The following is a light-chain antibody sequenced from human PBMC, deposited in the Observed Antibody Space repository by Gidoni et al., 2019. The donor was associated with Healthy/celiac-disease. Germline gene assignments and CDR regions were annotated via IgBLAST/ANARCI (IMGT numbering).Light chain of an antibody. CDR3: QQYDNLPPF. Sequence: DIQMPQSPSSLSASVGDRVTITCQASQDISSYLNWYQQKPGKAPKLLIYDASNLETGVPSRFSGSGSGTDFTFTISSLQPEDIATYYCQQYDNLPPFFGPGTKVDIK. CDR2: DAS. J-gene: IGKJ3*01. CDR1: QDISSY. V-gene: IGKV1-33*01.